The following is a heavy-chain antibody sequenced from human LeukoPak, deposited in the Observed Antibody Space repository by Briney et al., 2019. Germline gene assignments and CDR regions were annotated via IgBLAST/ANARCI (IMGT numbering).Heavy chain of an antibody. J-gene: IGHJ4*02. D-gene: IGHD5-18*01. CDR2: INHSGST. Sequence: PSETLSLTCAVYGGSFSGYYWSWIRQPPGKGLEWIGEINHSGSTTYNPSLKSRVTMSLDTSKNQFSLKLSSVTAADTAVYYCAKSSYSIFDYWGQGTLVTVSS. V-gene: IGHV4-34*01. CDR1: GGSFSGYY. CDR3: AKSSYSIFDY.